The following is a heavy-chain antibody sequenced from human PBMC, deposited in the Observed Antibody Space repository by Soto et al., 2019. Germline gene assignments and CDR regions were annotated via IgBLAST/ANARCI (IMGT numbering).Heavy chain of an antibody. CDR3: AREMATLRDY. V-gene: IGHV1-2*02. CDR1: GYTFTGYY. D-gene: IGHD5-12*01. J-gene: IGHJ4*02. CDR2: INPNSGGT. Sequence: VASVKVSCKASGYTFTGYYMNWVRQAPGQGLEWMGWINPNSGGTNYAQKFQGRVTMTRDTSISTAYMELSRLRSDDTAVYYCAREMATLRDYWGQGTLVTVSS.